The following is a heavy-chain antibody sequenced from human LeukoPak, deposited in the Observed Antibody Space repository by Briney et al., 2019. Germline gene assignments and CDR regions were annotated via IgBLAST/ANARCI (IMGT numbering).Heavy chain of an antibody. D-gene: IGHD3-22*01. CDR3: AKVLGEGTTVIVVPITRGGPFDY. V-gene: IGHV3-23*01. Sequence: PGGSLRLSCAASGFTFSSYAVSWVRQAPGKGLEWISAISGSGGSTYYADSVKGRFTISRDNSKNTLYLQMNSLRAEDTAVYHCAKVLGEGTTVIVVPITRGGPFDYWGQGTLVAVSS. CDR1: GFTFSSYA. J-gene: IGHJ4*02. CDR2: ISGSGGST.